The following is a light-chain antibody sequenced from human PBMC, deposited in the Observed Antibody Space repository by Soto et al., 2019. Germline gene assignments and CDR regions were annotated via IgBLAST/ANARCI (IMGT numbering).Light chain of an antibody. CDR1: QGISTY. V-gene: IGKV1-39*01. CDR3: QQSYSTTWT. J-gene: IGKJ1*01. CDR2: AAS. Sequence: DIQMTQSPSSLSASVGDRVTITCRASQGISTYLNWYQQKPGKAPKLLIYAASSLQSGVPSRFSGSGYETDFTLTISSLQPEDFATYSCQQSYSTTWTFGQGTKVEIK.